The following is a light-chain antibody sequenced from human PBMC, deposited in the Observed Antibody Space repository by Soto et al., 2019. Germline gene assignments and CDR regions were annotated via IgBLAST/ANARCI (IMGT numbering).Light chain of an antibody. CDR2: AAS. Sequence: AIQMTQSPSALSASVGERVTITCRASQGIRNDLGWYQQKPGKAPKLLIYAASSLQSGVPSRFSGSGSATDFTLTISSLRPEDFATYYCLQDYNYPWTFGQGTKVDIK. CDR3: LQDYNYPWT. J-gene: IGKJ1*01. CDR1: QGIRND. V-gene: IGKV1-6*01.